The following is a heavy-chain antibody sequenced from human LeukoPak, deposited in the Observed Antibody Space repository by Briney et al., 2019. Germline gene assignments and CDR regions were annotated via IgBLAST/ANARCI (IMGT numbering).Heavy chain of an antibody. CDR1: GYTLTELS. CDR3: AKDALTVGYCISTSCYNVD. Sequence: ASVKVSCKVSGYTLTELSMHWVRQAPGKGLEWMGGFDPEDGETIYAQKFQGRVTMTTDTSTSTAYMELRSLRSDDTAVYYCAKDALTVGYCISTSCYNVDWGQGTLVTVSS. D-gene: IGHD2-2*02. CDR2: FDPEDGET. V-gene: IGHV1-24*01. J-gene: IGHJ4*02.